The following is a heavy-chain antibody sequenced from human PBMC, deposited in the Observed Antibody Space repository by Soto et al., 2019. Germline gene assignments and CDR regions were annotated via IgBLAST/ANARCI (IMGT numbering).Heavy chain of an antibody. V-gene: IGHV1-18*01. J-gene: IGHJ6*02. CDR3: AREGEMPYYYYGLDV. Sequence: ASVKVSCKASGYTFTTYGISWVRQAPGQGLEWMGWISGYNGHTKYAQKFQGRVTMTTDTSTSTVYMDLRSLRSDDTAVYYCAREGEMPYYYYGLDVWGQGTKVTVYS. CDR1: GYTFTTYG. CDR2: ISGYNGHT. D-gene: IGHD3-16*01.